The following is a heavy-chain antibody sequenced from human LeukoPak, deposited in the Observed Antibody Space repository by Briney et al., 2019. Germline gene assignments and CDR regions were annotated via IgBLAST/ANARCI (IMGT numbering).Heavy chain of an antibody. V-gene: IGHV3-48*01. CDR3: ARGSTYYDSSGQVPFDY. D-gene: IGHD3-22*01. Sequence: GGSLRLSCAASGFTFSTYSMNWVRQAPGKGLEWVSYISSSSSTIYYADSVKGRFTISRDNAKNSLYLQMNSPRAEDTAVYYCARGSTYYDSSGQVPFDYWGQGTLVTVSS. J-gene: IGHJ4*02. CDR2: ISSSSSTI. CDR1: GFTFSTYS.